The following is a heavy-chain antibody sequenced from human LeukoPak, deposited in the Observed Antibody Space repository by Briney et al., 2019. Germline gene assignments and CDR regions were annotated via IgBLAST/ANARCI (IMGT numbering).Heavy chain of an antibody. J-gene: IGHJ4*02. CDR1: GFTFSSYA. CDR3: AKDMGTEDIVVVPAGTGLGY. Sequence: GGSLRLSCAASGFTFSSYAMSWVRQAPGKGLEWVSGISWNSGSIGYADSVKGRFTISRDNAKNSLYPQMNSLRAEDTALYYCAKDMGTEDIVVVPAGTGLGYWGQGTLVTVSS. CDR2: ISWNSGSI. V-gene: IGHV3-9*01. D-gene: IGHD2-2*01.